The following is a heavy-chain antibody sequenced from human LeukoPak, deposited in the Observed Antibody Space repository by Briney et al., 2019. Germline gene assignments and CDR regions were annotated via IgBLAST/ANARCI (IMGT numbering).Heavy chain of an antibody. D-gene: IGHD3-16*02. Sequence: SETLSLTCTVSGYSISSGYYWGWIRQPPGKGLEWIGSIYYSGSTYYNPSLKSRVTISVDTSKNQFSLKLSSVTAADTAVYYCARGIGYYDYVWGSYRREPREGYIDYWGQGTLVTVSS. V-gene: IGHV4-38-2*02. CDR1: GYSISSGYY. CDR2: IYYSGST. J-gene: IGHJ4*02. CDR3: ARGIGYYDYVWGSYRREPREGYIDY.